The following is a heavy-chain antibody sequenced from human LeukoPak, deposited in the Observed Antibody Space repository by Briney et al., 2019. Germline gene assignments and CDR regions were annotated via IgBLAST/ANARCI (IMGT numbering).Heavy chain of an antibody. CDR2: ISSNNYI. V-gene: IGHV3-21*01. Sequence: GGSLRLSCAASGFTFSNYNMNWVRQAPGKGLEWVSSISSNNYIYYADSVKGRFTISRDNAKNSLYLQMNSLRAEDTAVYYCARRSPNYYFDYWGQGTPVTVSS. J-gene: IGHJ4*02. CDR1: GFTFSNYN. CDR3: ARRSPNYYFDY.